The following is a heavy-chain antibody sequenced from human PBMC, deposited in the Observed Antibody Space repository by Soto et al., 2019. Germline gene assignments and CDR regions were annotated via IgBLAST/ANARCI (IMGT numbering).Heavy chain of an antibody. CDR2: ISGSGGST. CDR1: GFTFSGYS. J-gene: IGHJ4*02. CDR3: AKGKYYDSWSGYYTV. V-gene: IGHV3-23*01. Sequence: GRSLRLSCAASGFTFSGYSMSWVRQATGKGLEWVSAISGSGGSTYYADSVKGRFTISRDNSKNTLYLQMNSLRAEDTAVYYCAKGKYYDSWSGYYTVRGQGTLVTVSS. D-gene: IGHD3-3*01.